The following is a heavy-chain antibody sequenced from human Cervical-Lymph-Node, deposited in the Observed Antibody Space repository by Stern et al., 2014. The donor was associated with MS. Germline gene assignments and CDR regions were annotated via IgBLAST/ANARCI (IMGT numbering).Heavy chain of an antibody. J-gene: IGHJ6*02. CDR3: AKDPPLGVLREGGYKYFDVDV. CDR1: GGTLSSLA. D-gene: IGHD3-3*01. V-gene: IGHV1-69*06. Sequence: KLVQSGAEVKKPGSSVKVSCKASGGTLSSLAISWVRQAPGQGLEWMGGIIPKFNTAAYAQKFQGRVTITADKSTNTVYMEVSSLRPEDTAVYYCAKDPPLGVLREGGYKYFDVDVWGQGTPVTVSS. CDR2: IIPKFNTA.